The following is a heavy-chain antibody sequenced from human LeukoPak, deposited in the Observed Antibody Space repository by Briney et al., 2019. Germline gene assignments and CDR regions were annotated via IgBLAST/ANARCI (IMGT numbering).Heavy chain of an antibody. CDR3: ARGGRGSAAVVAPRSFDI. CDR2: TYTGGNS. J-gene: IGHJ3*02. Sequence: GESLRLSCAASGFTVSSIHMVWVRQAPGKGLGWVSVTYTGGNSYYADSVKGRFIISRDISKNTLYLQMNSLRAEDSALYYCARGGRGSAAVVAPRSFDIWGQGTMVTVSS. CDR1: GFTVSSIH. D-gene: IGHD3-22*01. V-gene: IGHV3-53*01.